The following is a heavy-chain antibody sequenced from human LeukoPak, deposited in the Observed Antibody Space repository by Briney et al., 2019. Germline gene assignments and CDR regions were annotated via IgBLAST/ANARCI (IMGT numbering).Heavy chain of an antibody. CDR3: ARVRRYTGRPDAFDI. CDR1: GGSVSSGTYY. Sequence: SETLSLTCTVSGGSVSSGTYYWSWIRQPPGKGLEWIGYIDYSGSTNYNPSLKSRVTISVDTSKNQFSLKLSSVTAADTAVYYCARVRRYTGRPDAFDIWGQGTMVTVSS. D-gene: IGHD6-13*01. V-gene: IGHV4-61*01. J-gene: IGHJ3*02. CDR2: IDYSGST.